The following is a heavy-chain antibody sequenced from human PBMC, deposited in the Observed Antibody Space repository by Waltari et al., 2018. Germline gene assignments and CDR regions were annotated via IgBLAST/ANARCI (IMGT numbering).Heavy chain of an antibody. CDR2: INHSGST. CDR1: GGSFSGYY. Sequence: QVQLQQWGAGLLKPSETLSLTCAVYGGSFSGYYWSWIRQPQGKGLEWIGEINHSGSTNYNPSLKSRVTISVDTSKNQFSLKLSSVTAADTAVYYCARVGGQIRGGDNWNDGGDYWGQGTLVTVSS. D-gene: IGHD1-20*01. J-gene: IGHJ4*02. CDR3: ARVGGQIRGGDNWNDGGDY. V-gene: IGHV4-34*01.